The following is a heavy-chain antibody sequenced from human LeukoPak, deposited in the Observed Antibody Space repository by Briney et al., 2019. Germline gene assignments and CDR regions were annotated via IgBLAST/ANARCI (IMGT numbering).Heavy chain of an antibody. V-gene: IGHV4-39*01. D-gene: IGHD3-3*01. CDR1: GGSISSSSYY. Sequence: SETLSLTCTVSGGSISSSSYYWGWIRQPPGKGLEWIGSIYYSGSTYYNPSLKSRVTISVDTSKNQFSLKLSSVTAADTAVYYCAITYYDFWSGYRKDAFDIWGQGTMVTVSS. J-gene: IGHJ3*02. CDR2: IYYSGST. CDR3: AITYYDFWSGYRKDAFDI.